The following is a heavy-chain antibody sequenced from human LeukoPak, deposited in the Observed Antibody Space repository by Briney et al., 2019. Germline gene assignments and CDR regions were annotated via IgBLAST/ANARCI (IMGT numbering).Heavy chain of an antibody. CDR3: ARDRVGGSGSFSY. D-gene: IGHD3-10*01. CDR2: IIPIFGTA. J-gene: IGHJ4*02. CDR1: RYTFIDYG. Sequence: ASVKVSCKASRYTFIDYGFSWVRQAPGQGLEWMGGIIPIFGTANYAQKFQGRVTITADESTSTAYMELSSLRSEDTAVYYCARDRVGGSGSFSYWGQGTLVTVSS. V-gene: IGHV1-69*13.